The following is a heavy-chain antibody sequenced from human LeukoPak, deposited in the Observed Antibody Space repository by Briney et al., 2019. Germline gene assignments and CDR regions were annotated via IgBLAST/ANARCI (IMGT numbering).Heavy chain of an antibody. CDR3: MKGRSNHY. V-gene: IGHV3-7*01. CDR2: INQGGSES. CDR1: GFTFSDFW. J-gene: IGHJ4*02. D-gene: IGHD4-11*01. Sequence: GGSLRLSCAASGFTFSDFWMGWVRQAPGKGLEWVANINQGGSESYYVDSVKGRFTISRDNAKKSLFLQMNSLRAEDTAVYYCMKGRSNHYWGQGTLVTVST.